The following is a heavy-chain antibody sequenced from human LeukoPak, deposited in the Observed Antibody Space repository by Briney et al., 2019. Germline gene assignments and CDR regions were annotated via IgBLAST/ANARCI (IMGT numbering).Heavy chain of an antibody. CDR2: IYTSGST. V-gene: IGHV4-61*02. D-gene: IGHD6-13*01. CDR1: GGSISSGSYY. Sequence: SETLSLTCTVSGGSISSGSYYWSWIRQPAGKGLEWIGRIYTSGSTNYNPSLKSRVTISVDTSKNQFSLKLSSVTAADTAVYYCATRYSSSWDYYYYYGMDVWGQGTPVTVSS. J-gene: IGHJ6*02. CDR3: ATRYSSSWDYYYYYGMDV.